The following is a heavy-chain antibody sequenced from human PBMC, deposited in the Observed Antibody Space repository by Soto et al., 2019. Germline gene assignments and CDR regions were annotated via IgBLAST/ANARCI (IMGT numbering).Heavy chain of an antibody. CDR3: ARLTGGAYLSFYYYIGV. J-gene: IGHJ6*03. CDR2: IYYSGTT. CDR1: GGSISGYY. V-gene: IGHV4-59*01. Sequence: QVQLQESGPGLVKPSETLSLTCTVSGGSISGYYWSWIRQPPGKGLEWIGYIYYSGTTNYDPSLKSRVTMSVDTSKNQFSLKLSSVTAADPAVYYCARLTGGAYLSFYYYIGVWGKGTTVTLSS. D-gene: IGHD2-8*02.